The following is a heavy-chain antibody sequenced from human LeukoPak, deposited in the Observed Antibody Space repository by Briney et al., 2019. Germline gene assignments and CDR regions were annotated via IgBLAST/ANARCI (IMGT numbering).Heavy chain of an antibody. CDR1: GYTFTGYY. CDR2: IIPILGST. J-gene: IGHJ4*02. CDR3: ARGAMVRGQYFFDY. Sequence: SVKVSCKASGYTFTGYYMHWVRQAPGQGLEWIGGIIPILGSTNSAQRFQGRVTITADESTSTAYMELTSLRSEDTAMYYCARGAMVRGQYFFDYLGQGTLVTVSS. V-gene: IGHV1-69*13. D-gene: IGHD3-10*01.